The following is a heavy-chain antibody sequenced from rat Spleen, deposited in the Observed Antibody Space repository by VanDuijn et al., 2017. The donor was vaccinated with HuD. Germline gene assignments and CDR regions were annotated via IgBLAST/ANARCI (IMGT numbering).Heavy chain of an antibody. CDR1: GFTFNNYW. CDR3: ARHDGDGSYYYYWYFDF. V-gene: IGHV5-31*01. CDR2: ITNTGGSI. Sequence: EVQLVESGGGLVQPGKSLKLSCVASGFTFNNYWMAWIRQAPGKGLEWVASITNTGGSIYYPDSVKGRFTISRDNAKNTLYLQMDSLRSEDTATYYCARHDGDGSYYYYWYFDFWGPGTMVTVSS. J-gene: IGHJ1*01. D-gene: IGHD1-12*02.